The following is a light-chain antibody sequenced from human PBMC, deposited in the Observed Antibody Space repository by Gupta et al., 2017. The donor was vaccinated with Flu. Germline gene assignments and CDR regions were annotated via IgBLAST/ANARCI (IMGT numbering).Light chain of an antibody. Sequence: QSVLTQPPSASGTPGQRVTISCSRSSSNIGSNTVNWYQQLPGTAPKLLIYSNNQRPSGVPDRFSGSKSGTSASLAISGLQSEDEAAYYCAAWDDSLNGPVFGGGTKLTVL. V-gene: IGLV1-44*01. CDR1: SSNIGSNT. CDR2: SNN. CDR3: AAWDDSLNGPV. J-gene: IGLJ3*02.